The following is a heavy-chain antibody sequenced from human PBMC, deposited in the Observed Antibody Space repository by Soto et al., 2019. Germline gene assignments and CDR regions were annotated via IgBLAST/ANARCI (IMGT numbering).Heavy chain of an antibody. CDR3: ARQLANGCSSGKTVEGGYSMDV. CDR2: ISSSGSTI. Sequence: QVQLVESGGGLVKPGGSLRLSCAASGFTFSDYYMSWFRQAPGKGLEWVSYISSSGSTIYYADSVKGRFTISRDNAKNSLYLQMNSRRAEDTAVYYCARQLANGCSSGKTVEGGYSMDVWCQGTTVPVSS. V-gene: IGHV3-11*01. D-gene: IGHD5-18*01. J-gene: IGHJ6*02. CDR1: GFTFSDYY.